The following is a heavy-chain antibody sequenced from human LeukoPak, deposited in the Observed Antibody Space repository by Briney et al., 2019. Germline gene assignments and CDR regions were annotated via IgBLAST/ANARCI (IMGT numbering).Heavy chain of an antibody. J-gene: IGHJ4*02. V-gene: IGHV4-59*12. Sequence: SETLSLTCTVSGGSISSYYWSWIRQPPGKGLEWIGYIYYSGSTNYNPSLKSRVTISVDTSKNQFSLKLSSVTAADTAVYYCARDIVGYFDYWGQGTLVTVSP. CDR2: IYYSGST. D-gene: IGHD1-26*01. CDR3: ARDIVGYFDY. CDR1: GGSISSYY.